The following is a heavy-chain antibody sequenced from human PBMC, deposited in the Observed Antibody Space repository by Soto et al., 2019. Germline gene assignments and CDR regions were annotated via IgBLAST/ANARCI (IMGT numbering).Heavy chain of an antibody. V-gene: IGHV1-69*01. CDR1: GGSFRTYA. D-gene: IGHD5-12*01. CDR2: ILPMLAAT. J-gene: IGHJ2*01. Sequence: QGQLVQSGAEVKKPRSSVKVSCKASGGSFRTYAINWALQAPRQGHEWLGGILPMLAATTYAQKFQGRLKLTAHESTDPVYMERRNLTSEHTAVYYCERGGPPSPSVLWVFDLWGRGTLVNV. CDR3: ERGGPPSPSVLWVFDL.